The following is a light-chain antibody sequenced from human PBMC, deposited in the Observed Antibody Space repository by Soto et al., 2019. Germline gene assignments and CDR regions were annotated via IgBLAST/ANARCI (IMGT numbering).Light chain of an antibody. CDR3: HQAHTFPYT. CDR2: GAS. CDR1: QHIDRW. V-gene: IGKV1-12*01. J-gene: IGKJ3*01. Sequence: DIQLTQSPSSVSASVGDRVTITCRANQHIDRWLAWFQQKPGKAPELLIYGASILESWVPSRFIGSRSGTDFTLTISGLQPEDFATYYCHQAHTFPYTFGPGTKVDMK.